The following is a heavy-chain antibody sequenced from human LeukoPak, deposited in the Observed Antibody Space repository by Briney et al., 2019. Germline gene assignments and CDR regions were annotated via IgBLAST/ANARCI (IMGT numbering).Heavy chain of an antibody. V-gene: IGHV3-21*01. CDR3: ANTKQFEY. D-gene: IGHD1-1*01. CDR1: GFTFSTYS. J-gene: IGHJ4*02. CDR2: ISSSSSSI. Sequence: GGSLRLSCAASGFTFSTYSMNWVRQAPGKGLEWVSSISSSSSSIYYADSVKGRFTISRNNAKNSLYLQMNSLRAEDTAVYYCANTKQFEYWGQGTLVTVSS.